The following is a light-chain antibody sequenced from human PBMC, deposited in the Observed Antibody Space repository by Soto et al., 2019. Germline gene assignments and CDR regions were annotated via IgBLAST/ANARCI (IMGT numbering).Light chain of an antibody. CDR2: DAS. CDR1: QSVXSD. J-gene: IGKJ5*01. V-gene: IGKV3-11*01. Sequence: IKLTQSASTLSLSPGERATLSCRASQSVXSDFAWYIQKPGQAPRLITXDASNRATAIPARFSGSGSGTDSALTISSIDPEEFEVYDCRQRSNCPRRTFGQGTRLEI. CDR3: RQRSNCPRRT.